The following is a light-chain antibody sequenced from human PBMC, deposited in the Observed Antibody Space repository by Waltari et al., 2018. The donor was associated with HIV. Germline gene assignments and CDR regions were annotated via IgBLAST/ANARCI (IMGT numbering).Light chain of an antibody. CDR1: SSNIGNNG. J-gene: IGLJ2*01. Sequence: QSVLTQPPSVSGAPRQRVTISCSGGSSNIGNNGVTWYQQIPGRPPKLLIHYNDLLRSGVPDRFSGSKSGTSASLGISGLQSEDEATYFCAAWDDSLNGVVFGGGTRLTVL. V-gene: IGLV1-36*01. CDR3: AAWDDSLNGVV. CDR2: YND.